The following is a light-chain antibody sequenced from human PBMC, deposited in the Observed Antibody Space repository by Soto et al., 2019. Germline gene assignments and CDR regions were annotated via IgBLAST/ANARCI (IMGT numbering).Light chain of an antibody. CDR3: QQYGSSPRT. CDR1: QSVRSSY. Sequence: EIVLTQSPGTLSLSPGERGTLSCRASQSVRSSYLAWYQQKPGQAPRLLIYSVSSRATGIPDRFSGSGSGTDFTLTISRMEPEDFAVYYCQQYGSSPRTFGQGTKVEIK. V-gene: IGKV3-20*01. CDR2: SVS. J-gene: IGKJ1*01.